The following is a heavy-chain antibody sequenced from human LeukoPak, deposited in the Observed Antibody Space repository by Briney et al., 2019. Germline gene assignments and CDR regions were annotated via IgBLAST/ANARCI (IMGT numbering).Heavy chain of an antibody. J-gene: IGHJ3*02. CDR2: ISSSSSTI. CDR1: GFTFSSYN. V-gene: IGHV3-48*01. D-gene: IGHD6-6*01. CDR3: ARLLHEYSNASDRFDI. Sequence: GGSLRLSYAASGFTFSSYNMNWVRQAPGKGREWVSYISSSSSTIYYADSVKGRFTISRDNAKNSLYLQMNSLRAEHTAVYYCARLLHEYSNASDRFDIWGQGTMVTVSS.